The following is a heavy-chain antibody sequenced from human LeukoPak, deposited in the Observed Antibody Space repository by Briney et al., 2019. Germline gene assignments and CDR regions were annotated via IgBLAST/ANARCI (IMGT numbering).Heavy chain of an antibody. CDR1: GFTFSSYG. J-gene: IGHJ4*02. Sequence: GGSLRLSCAASGFTFSSYGMHWVRQAPGKGLEWVAVISYDGSNIYYADSVKGRFTISRDNSKNTLYLQMNSLRAEDTAVYYCARTKPQQFDILSWGQGTLVTVSS. CDR2: ISYDGSNI. V-gene: IGHV3-30*03. CDR3: ARTKPQQFDILS. D-gene: IGHD3-9*01.